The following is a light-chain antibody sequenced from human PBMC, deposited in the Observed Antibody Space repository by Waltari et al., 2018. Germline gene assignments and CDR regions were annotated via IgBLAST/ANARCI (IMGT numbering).Light chain of an antibody. CDR3: NSYTNSATRI. CDR2: GVN. J-gene: IGLJ1*01. V-gene: IGLV2-14*01. Sequence: QSALTQPASVSGSPGQSITISCTGTSSDVGAYNYVSWYQHHPGKVPKLMIYGVNNRPAGVSKRFSGSKSGNTASLTISGLQAEDEADYYCNSYTNSATRIFGTGTKVTVL. CDR1: SSDVGAYNY.